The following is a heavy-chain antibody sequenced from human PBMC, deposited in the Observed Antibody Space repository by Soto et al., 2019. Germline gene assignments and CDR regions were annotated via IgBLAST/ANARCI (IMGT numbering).Heavy chain of an antibody. CDR3: ARNVGYCISTSCYAYFDS. J-gene: IGHJ4*02. V-gene: IGHV4-4*02. Sequence: QVQLQESGPGLVKPSGTLSLTCAISGGSISSSSWWSWVRQPPGKGLEWIGEISHSGSTNFNPSLKSRVTISVDKSKNQFSLKLSSVTAADTAAYYCARNVGYCISTSCYAYFDSWGQGTLVTVSS. D-gene: IGHD2-2*01. CDR2: ISHSGST. CDR1: GGSISSSSW.